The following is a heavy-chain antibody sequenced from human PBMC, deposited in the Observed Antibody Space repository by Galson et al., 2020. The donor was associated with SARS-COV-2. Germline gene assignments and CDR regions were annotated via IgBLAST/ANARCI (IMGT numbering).Heavy chain of an antibody. CDR2: IYYSGRT. CDR3: ASGTLAHYYYGMDV. Sequence: KPSETLSLTCTVSGGSISSGGYYWSWIRQHPGKGLEWIGYIYYSGRTYYTPSLKNRVTMSVDTSKNQFSLHVSSVTAADTAVYYCASGTLAHYYYGMDVWGQGTMVTISS. CDR1: GGSISSGGYY. J-gene: IGHJ6*02. V-gene: IGHV4-31*03.